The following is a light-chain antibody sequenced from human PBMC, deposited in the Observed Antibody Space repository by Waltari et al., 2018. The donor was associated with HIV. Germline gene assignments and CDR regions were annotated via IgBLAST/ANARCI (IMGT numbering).Light chain of an antibody. J-gene: IGKJ1*01. Sequence: DIVMTQSPDSLAVSLGERATINCKSSQSVLHSSNNKNYLAGYQQKPGQPPNLLIYWASTREAWVPDRFSGSGSGTDFTLTISSLQAEDVAVYYCQQYYNSPLTFGQGPKVEIK. CDR1: QSVLHSSNNKNY. CDR3: QQYYNSPLT. CDR2: WAS. V-gene: IGKV4-1*01.